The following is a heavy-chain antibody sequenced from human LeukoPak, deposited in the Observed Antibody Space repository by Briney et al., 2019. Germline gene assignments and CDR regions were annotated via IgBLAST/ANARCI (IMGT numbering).Heavy chain of an antibody. Sequence: SETLSLTCTVSGGSISLYYWSWIRQPLGKGLEWIGYFYDTRSPKYNPSLERRVTISVDMSRNQFSPNLTSVTAADTAVYYCARGRGSLTYWGQGTLATVSS. CDR2: FYDTRSP. CDR1: GGSISLYY. D-gene: IGHD3-10*01. J-gene: IGHJ4*02. CDR3: ARGRGSLTY. V-gene: IGHV4-59*01.